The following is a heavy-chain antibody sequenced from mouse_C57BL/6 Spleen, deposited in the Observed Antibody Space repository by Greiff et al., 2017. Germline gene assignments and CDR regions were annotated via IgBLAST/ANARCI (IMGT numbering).Heavy chain of an antibody. Sequence: QVQLQQPGAELVKPGASVKLSCKASGYTFTSYWMHWVKQRPGQGLEWIGMIHPNSGSTNYNEKFKSKATMTVDKSSSTAYMQLSSLTSEDSAVYYCVCAHYYARTSYWGQGTLVTVSA. V-gene: IGHV1-64*01. CDR3: VCAHYYARTSY. CDR2: IHPNSGST. CDR1: GYTFTSYW. D-gene: IGHD1-1*01. J-gene: IGHJ3*01.